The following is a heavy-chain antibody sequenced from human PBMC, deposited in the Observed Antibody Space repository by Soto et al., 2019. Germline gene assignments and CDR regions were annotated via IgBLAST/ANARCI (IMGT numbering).Heavy chain of an antibody. CDR2: IRSSSSTI. V-gene: IGHV3-48*01. CDR1: GFTFSSYS. D-gene: IGHD2-8*01. J-gene: IGHJ4*02. Sequence: GGSLRLPCAASGFTFSSYSMNWVRQAPGKGLEWVAYIRSSSSTIYYADSVKGRFTISRDNSKNTLYLQMNSLRAEDTAVYYCARDRTNSHYLDYWGQGTLVTVSS. CDR3: ARDRTNSHYLDY.